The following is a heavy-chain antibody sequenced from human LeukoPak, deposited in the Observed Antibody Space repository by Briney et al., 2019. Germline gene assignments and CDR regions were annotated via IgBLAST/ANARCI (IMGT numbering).Heavy chain of an antibody. V-gene: IGHV3-7*04. CDR1: GFTFSTYW. CDR3: ARDLAYHYDSSGYYFPGY. Sequence: GGSLRLSCAASGFTFSTYWMNWVRQAPGKGLEWVANIKQDGSEKFYVDSVKGRFTISRDNAKNSLYLQMNSLRAEDTAVYYCARDLAYHYDSSGYYFPGYWGQGTLVTVSS. D-gene: IGHD3-22*01. J-gene: IGHJ4*02. CDR2: IKQDGSEK.